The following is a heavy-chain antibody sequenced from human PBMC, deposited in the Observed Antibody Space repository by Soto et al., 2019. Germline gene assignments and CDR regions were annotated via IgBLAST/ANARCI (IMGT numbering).Heavy chain of an antibody. CDR1: GYTFTSYY. J-gene: IGHJ1*01. V-gene: IGHV1-46*03. CDR3: AREVQGIAAADPPAEYFQH. CDR2: INPSGGST. Sequence: ASVKVSCKASGYTFTSYYMHCVRQAPGQGLEWMGIINPSGGSTSYAQKFQGRVTMTRDTSTSTVYMELSSLRSEDTAVYYCAREVQGIAAADPPAEYFQHWGQGTLVTVSS. D-gene: IGHD6-13*01.